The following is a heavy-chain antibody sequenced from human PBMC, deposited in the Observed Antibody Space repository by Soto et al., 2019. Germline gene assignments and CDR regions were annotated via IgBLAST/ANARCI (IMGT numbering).Heavy chain of an antibody. CDR1: GFTFSSYS. J-gene: IGHJ3*02. Sequence: GGSLRLSCAASGFTFSSYSMNWVRQAPGKGLEWVSSISSSSSYIYYADSVKGRFTISRDNAKNSLYLQMNSLRAEDTAVYYWANGDYKGAAFDIWGQGTMVTVSS. D-gene: IGHD4-17*01. CDR3: ANGDYKGAAFDI. V-gene: IGHV3-21*01. CDR2: ISSSSSYI.